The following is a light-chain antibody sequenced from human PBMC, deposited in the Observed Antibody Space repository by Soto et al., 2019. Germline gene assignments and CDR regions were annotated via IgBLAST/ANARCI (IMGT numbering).Light chain of an antibody. J-gene: IGKJ5*01. Sequence: PGERVTLSCRASQSVSSSYLTWYQQKPGQAPRLLIYGASTRATGIPARFSGSGSGTDFTLTISSLEPEDFAVYYCQQRRSWQVTFGQGTRLEIK. CDR3: QQRRSWQVT. CDR2: GAS. CDR1: QSVSSSY. V-gene: IGKV3D-20*02.